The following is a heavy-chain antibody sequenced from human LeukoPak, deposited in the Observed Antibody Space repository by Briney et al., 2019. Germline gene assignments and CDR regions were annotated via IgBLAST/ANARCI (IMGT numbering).Heavy chain of an antibody. J-gene: IGHJ4*02. V-gene: IGHV3-30*18. CDR2: ISYDGSNK. D-gene: IGHD4-11*01. Sequence: GGSLRLSCAASGFTFSSYGMRWVRQAPGKGLEWVAVISYDGSNKYYADSVKGRFTISRDNSKNTLYLQMNSLRAEDTAVYYCAKEGAMTRYYFDYWGQGTLVTVSS. CDR1: GFTFSSYG. CDR3: AKEGAMTRYYFDY.